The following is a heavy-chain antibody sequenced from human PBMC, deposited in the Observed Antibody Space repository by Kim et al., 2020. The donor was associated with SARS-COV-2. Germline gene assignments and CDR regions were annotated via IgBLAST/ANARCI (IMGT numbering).Heavy chain of an antibody. V-gene: IGHV3-30-3*01. CDR3: ADGFDY. CDR1: GFTFSSYA. Sequence: GGSLRLSCAASGFTFSSYAMHWVRQAPGKGLEWVAVISYDGSNKYYADSVKGRFTISRDNSKNTLYLQMNSLRAEDTAVYYCADGFDYWGQGTLVTVSS. CDR2: ISYDGSNK. J-gene: IGHJ4*02.